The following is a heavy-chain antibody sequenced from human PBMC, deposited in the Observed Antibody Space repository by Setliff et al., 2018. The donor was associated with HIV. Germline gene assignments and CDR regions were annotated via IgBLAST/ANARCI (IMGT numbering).Heavy chain of an antibody. Sequence: SETLSLTCTVSGGSISSYYGSWIRQSAGKGLEWIGRIYSSGSTNYNPSLKSRVTMSVDTSKNQFSLRLSSVTAADTAVYYCARVITMVRTTFDPWGQGTLVTVSS. V-gene: IGHV4-4*07. J-gene: IGHJ5*02. CDR1: GGSISSYY. D-gene: IGHD3-10*01. CDR3: ARVITMVRTTFDP. CDR2: IYSSGST.